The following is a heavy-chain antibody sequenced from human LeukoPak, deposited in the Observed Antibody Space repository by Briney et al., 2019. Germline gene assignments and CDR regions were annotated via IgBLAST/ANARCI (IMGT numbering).Heavy chain of an antibody. Sequence: GGSLRLSCAASGFTFSSSGMHWVRQAPGKGLEWVAFIRYDGNNKYYADSVKGRFTISRDNSKNTLYLQMNSLRAEDTAVYYCAKDNSGSYWGFDYWGQGTLVTVSS. CDR2: IRYDGNNK. J-gene: IGHJ4*02. CDR3: AKDNSGSYWGFDY. CDR1: GFTFSSSG. V-gene: IGHV3-30*02. D-gene: IGHD1-26*01.